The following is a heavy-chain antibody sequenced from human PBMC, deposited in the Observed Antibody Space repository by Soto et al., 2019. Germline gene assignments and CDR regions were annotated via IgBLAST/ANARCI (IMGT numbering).Heavy chain of an antibody. D-gene: IGHD2-2*01. CDR2: IIPIFGTA. CDR1: GGTFSSYA. V-gene: IGHV1-69*13. CDR3: ARGNIVVVQADTLNYNWFDT. Sequence: SVKVSCKASGGTFSSYAISWVRQAPGQGLEWMGGIIPIFGTANYAQKFQGRVTITADESTSTAYMELSSLRSEDTAVYYCARGNIVVVQADTLNYNWFDTRGQGTLVTVSS. J-gene: IGHJ5*02.